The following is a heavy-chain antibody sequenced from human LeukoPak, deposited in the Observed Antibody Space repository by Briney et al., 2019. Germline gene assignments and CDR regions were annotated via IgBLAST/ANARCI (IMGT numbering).Heavy chain of an antibody. Sequence: GGSLRLSCAASGFTFSSYAMSWVRQAPGKGLEWVSAISGSAGSTYYADSVKGRFTISRDNSKNTLYLQMNSLRAEDTAVYYCAKDGLGSGWYDYYFDYWGQGTLVTVSS. CDR2: ISGSAGST. CDR3: AKDGLGSGWYDYYFDY. V-gene: IGHV3-23*01. CDR1: GFTFSSYA. D-gene: IGHD6-19*01. J-gene: IGHJ4*02.